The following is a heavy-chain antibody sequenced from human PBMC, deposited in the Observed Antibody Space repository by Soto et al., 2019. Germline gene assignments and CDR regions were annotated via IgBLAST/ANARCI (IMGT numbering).Heavy chain of an antibody. CDR1: GFTFSSYA. CDR2: ISGSGGST. D-gene: IGHD2-15*01. J-gene: IGHJ6*03. Sequence: PGGSLRLSCAASGFTFSSYAMSWVRQAPGKGLEWVSAISGSGGSTYYADSVKGRFTISRDNSKNTLYLQMNSLRAEDTAVYYFAKDQGLQVVGTYYYYVGVWGKGTRVTVPS. CDR3: AKDQGLQVVGTYYYYVGV. V-gene: IGHV3-23*01.